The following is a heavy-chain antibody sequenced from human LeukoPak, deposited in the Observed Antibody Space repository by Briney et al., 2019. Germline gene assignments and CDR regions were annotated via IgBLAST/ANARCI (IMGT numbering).Heavy chain of an antibody. CDR1: GGSFSGYY. CDR2: INHSGST. Sequence: SETLSLTCAVYGGSFSGYYWSWIRQPPGKGLEWIGEINHSGSTNYNPSLKSRVTISVDTSKNQFSLKLSSVTAADTAVYYCARGATYCSGGSCYKLSRVYYFDYWGQGTLVTASS. CDR3: ARGATYCSGGSCYKLSRVYYFDY. V-gene: IGHV4-34*01. J-gene: IGHJ4*02. D-gene: IGHD2-15*01.